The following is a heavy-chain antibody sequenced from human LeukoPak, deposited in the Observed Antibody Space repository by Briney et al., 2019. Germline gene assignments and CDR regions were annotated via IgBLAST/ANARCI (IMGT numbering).Heavy chain of an antibody. D-gene: IGHD7-27*01. Sequence: SETLSLTCTVSGGSISGYYWSWIRQPPGKGLEWIVEINDNEITDSNPSLKSRVTVSVDTSKSQFSLNLSSVTAADTAVYYCARVGPGVLDYWGQGALVTVSS. J-gene: IGHJ4*02. CDR2: INDNEIT. CDR1: GGSISGYY. CDR3: ARVGPGVLDY. V-gene: IGHV4-34*01.